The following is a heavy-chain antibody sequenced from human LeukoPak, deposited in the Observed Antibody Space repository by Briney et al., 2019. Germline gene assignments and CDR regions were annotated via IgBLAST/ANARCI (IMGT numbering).Heavy chain of an antibody. Sequence: SETLSLTCAVSGGSFSGYYRSWIRQPPGKGLEWIGEINHSGSTNYNPSLKSRVTISVDTSKNQFSLKLSSVTAADTAVYYCARARSVPAAMTVRHAFDIWGQGTMVTVSS. J-gene: IGHJ3*02. CDR3: ARARSVPAAMTVRHAFDI. CDR1: GGSFSGYY. D-gene: IGHD2-2*01. CDR2: INHSGST. V-gene: IGHV4-34*01.